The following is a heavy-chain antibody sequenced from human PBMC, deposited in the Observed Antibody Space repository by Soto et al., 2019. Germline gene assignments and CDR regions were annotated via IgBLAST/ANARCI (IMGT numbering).Heavy chain of an antibody. CDR1: GYIFVNYG. CDR2: ISPYTGNT. CDR3: VMVDNYVTPTPQDV. J-gene: IGHJ6*02. V-gene: IGHV1-18*01. Sequence: QVQLVQSGDEVKKAGASVKVSCKASGYIFVNYGIAWVRQAPRQGLEWMGWISPYTGNTHSASKAQGRLTMTTDTSTSTAYMDLGSLTSDDTAVYYCVMVDNYVTPTPQDVWGQGTTVTVSS. D-gene: IGHD3-16*01.